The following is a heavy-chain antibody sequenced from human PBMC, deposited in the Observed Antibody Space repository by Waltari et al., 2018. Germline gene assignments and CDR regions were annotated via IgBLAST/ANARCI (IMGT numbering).Heavy chain of an antibody. CDR1: EGTFSIYA. CDR2: SIPIFGTA. D-gene: IGHD6-19*01. J-gene: IGHJ4*02. CDR3: ARAYSSGWFGYFDY. Sequence: QVQPVQSGAELKKPASSVKVSCKASEGTFSIYAIGWVRQAPGQGLEWMGGSIPIFGTANYAQKCQGRVTITADESTSTAYMELSSLRSEDTAVYYCARAYSSGWFGYFDYWGQGTLVTVSS. V-gene: IGHV1-69*13.